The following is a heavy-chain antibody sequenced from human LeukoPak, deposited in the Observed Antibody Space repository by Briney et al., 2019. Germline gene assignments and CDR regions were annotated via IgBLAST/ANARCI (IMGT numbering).Heavy chain of an antibody. CDR1: GGSISSYY. D-gene: IGHD3-10*01. V-gene: IGHV4-59*01. J-gene: IGHJ4*02. Sequence: PSETLSLTCTVSGGSISSYYWSWIRQPPGKGLEWVGHIYYSGSTNYNPSLKSRVTISVDTSKNQFSLKLSSVTAANTAVYYCARVGTYGSGSYLSWLDYWGQGTLVTVSS. CDR3: ARVGTYGSGSYLSWLDY. CDR2: IYYSGST.